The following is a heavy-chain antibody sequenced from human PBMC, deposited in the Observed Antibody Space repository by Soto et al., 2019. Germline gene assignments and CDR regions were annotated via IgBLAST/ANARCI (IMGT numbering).Heavy chain of an antibody. V-gene: IGHV3-23*01. CDR3: VDGPHYYDSSGYFH. CDR2: ISGSGGST. CDR1: GFTFSSYA. Sequence: GGSLRLSCAASGFTFSSYAMSWVRQAPGKGLEWVSSISGSGGSTYYADSVKGRFTISRDNSKNTLYLQMNSRRAEDTAVYYCVDGPHYYDSSGYFHWGQGTLVTVSS. J-gene: IGHJ4*02. D-gene: IGHD3-22*01.